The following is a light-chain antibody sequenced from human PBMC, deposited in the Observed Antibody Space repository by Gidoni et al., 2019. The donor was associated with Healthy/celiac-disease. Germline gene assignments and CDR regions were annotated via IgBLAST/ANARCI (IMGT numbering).Light chain of an antibody. Sequence: VLTQSPATLSLSPGERATLSCRASQSVSSYLAWYQQKPGQAPRLLIYDASNRATGIPARFSGSGSGTDFTLTISSLEPEDFAVYYCQQRSNWLTFGGGTKVEIK. CDR3: QQRSNWLT. V-gene: IGKV3-11*01. J-gene: IGKJ4*01. CDR2: DAS. CDR1: QSVSSY.